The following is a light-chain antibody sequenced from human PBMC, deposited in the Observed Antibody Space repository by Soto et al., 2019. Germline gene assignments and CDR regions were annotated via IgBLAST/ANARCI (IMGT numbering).Light chain of an antibody. CDR1: SSDVGGYNY. CDR3: SSYTSSSTYV. V-gene: IGLV2-14*01. Sequence: QSVLTQPASVSGSPGQSITISCTGTSSDVGGYNYVSWYQQHPGKAPKLMIYEFSNRPSGVSNRFSGSKSGNTASLTISGLQAEDKADYYCSSYTSSSTYVFGTGTKVTVL. CDR2: EFS. J-gene: IGLJ1*01.